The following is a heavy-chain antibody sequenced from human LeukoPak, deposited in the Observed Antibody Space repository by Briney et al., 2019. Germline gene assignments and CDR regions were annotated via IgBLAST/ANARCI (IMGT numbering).Heavy chain of an antibody. CDR2: INTNTGNP. Sequence: AASVKVSCKASGYTFTSYAMNWVRQPPGQGLEWMGWINTNTGNPTYAQGFTGRFVFSLDTSVSTAYLQISSLKAEDTAVYYCATGGYDILTGSLDYWGQGTLVTVSS. CDR3: ATGGYDILTGSLDY. CDR1: GYTFTSYA. J-gene: IGHJ4*02. V-gene: IGHV7-4-1*02. D-gene: IGHD3-9*01.